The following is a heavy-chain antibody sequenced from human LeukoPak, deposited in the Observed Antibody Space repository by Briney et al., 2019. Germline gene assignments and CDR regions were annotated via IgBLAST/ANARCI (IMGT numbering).Heavy chain of an antibody. D-gene: IGHD3-10*01. CDR1: GGSFSGYY. J-gene: IGHJ3*02. CDR2: INHSGST. Sequence: SETLSLTCAVYGGSFSGYYWSWIRQPLGKGLEWIGEINHSGSTNYNPSLKSRVTISVDTSKNQFSLKLSSVTAADTAVYYCASQPGGAFDIWGQGTMVTVSS. CDR3: ASQPGGAFDI. V-gene: IGHV4-34*01.